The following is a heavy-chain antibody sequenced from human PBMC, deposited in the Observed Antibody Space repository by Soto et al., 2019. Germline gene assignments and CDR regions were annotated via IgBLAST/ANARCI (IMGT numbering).Heavy chain of an antibody. D-gene: IGHD3-3*01. CDR2: IYYSGST. V-gene: IGHV4-30-4*01. J-gene: IGHJ4*02. Sequence: PSETLSLTCTVSGGSISSGDYYWSWIRQPPGKGLEWIGYIYYSGSTYYNPSLKSRVTISVDTSKNQFSLKLSSVTAADTAVYYCASLKVLRFLEWLSTDNFDYWGQGTLVTVSS. CDR3: ASLKVLRFLEWLSTDNFDY. CDR1: GGSISSGDYY.